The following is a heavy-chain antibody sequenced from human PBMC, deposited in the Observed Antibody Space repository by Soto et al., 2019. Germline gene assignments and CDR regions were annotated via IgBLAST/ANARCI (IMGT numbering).Heavy chain of an antibody. CDR1: GFTFSSYA. D-gene: IGHD3-3*02. J-gene: IGHJ4*02. CDR3: AKDMNIASHGY. CDR2: ISVSGGST. V-gene: IGHV3-23*01. Sequence: GGSLRLSCAASGFTFSSYAISWVRQAPGKGLEWVSAISVSGGSTYYADSVKGRFTISRDNSKNTLYLQMNSLRAEDTAVYYCAKDMNIASHGYWGQGTLVTLS.